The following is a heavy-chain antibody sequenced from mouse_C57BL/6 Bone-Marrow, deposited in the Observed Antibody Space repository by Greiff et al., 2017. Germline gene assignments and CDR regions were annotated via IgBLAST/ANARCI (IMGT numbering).Heavy chain of an antibody. V-gene: IGHV1-19*01. CDR3: ARIWRYFDV. CDR1: GYTFTDYY. Sequence: VHVKQSGPVLVKPGASVKMSCKASGYTFTDYYMNWVKQSHGKSLEWIGVINPYNGGTSYNQKFKGKATLTVDKSSSTAYMELNSLTSEDSAVYYCARIWRYFDVWGTGTTVTVSS. J-gene: IGHJ1*03. CDR2: INPYNGGT.